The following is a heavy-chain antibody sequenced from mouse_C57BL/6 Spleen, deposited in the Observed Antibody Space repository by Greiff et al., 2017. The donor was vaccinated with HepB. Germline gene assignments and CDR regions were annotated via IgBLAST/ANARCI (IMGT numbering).Heavy chain of an antibody. J-gene: IGHJ1*03. Sequence: EVQLVESGGDLVKPGGSLKLSCAASGFTFSSYGMSWVRQTPDKRLEWVATISSGGSYTYYPDSVKGRFTISRDNAKNTLYLQMSSLKSEDTAMYYCARLGSSQWYFDVWGTGTTVTVSS. CDR3: ARLGSSQWYFDV. CDR1: GFTFSSYG. D-gene: IGHD1-1*01. CDR2: ISSGGSYT. V-gene: IGHV5-6*01.